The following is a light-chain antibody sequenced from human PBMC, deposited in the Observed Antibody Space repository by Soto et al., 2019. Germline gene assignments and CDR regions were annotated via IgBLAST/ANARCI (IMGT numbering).Light chain of an antibody. CDR3: QHYNSYSPT. V-gene: IGKV1-5*01. CDR1: QSISSW. Sequence: DIQMTQSPSTLSASVGDRVTITCRASQSISSWLAWYQQIPGNAPKLLIYDASCLESGVPSRFRGSGSGAEFTLTISSLQPDDFATYYCQHYNSYSPTFGQGTKVEI. CDR2: DAS. J-gene: IGKJ1*01.